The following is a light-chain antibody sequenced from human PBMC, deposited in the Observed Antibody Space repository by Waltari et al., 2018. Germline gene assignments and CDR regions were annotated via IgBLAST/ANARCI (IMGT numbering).Light chain of an antibody. CDR2: SAS. CDR1: QSIGNY. J-gene: IGKJ2*01. CDR3: QQYYSSPYT. V-gene: IGKV1-39*01. Sequence: DIQVTQSPSSLSAAVGDRVSITGRASQSIGNYLNWYQQKPGKAPKLLIYSASSLQSGVPSRFSGSGSGTDFTLTITSLQPEDVAVYYCQQYYSSPYTFGQGTKLEIK.